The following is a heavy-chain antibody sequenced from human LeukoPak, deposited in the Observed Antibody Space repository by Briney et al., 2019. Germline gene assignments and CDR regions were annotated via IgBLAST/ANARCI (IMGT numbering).Heavy chain of an antibody. CDR1: GGSFSGYY. CDR2: INHSGST. V-gene: IGHV4-34*01. D-gene: IGHD1-26*01. J-gene: IGHJ5*02. CDR3: ARGSKMLGYNWFDP. Sequence: PSETLSLTCAVYGGSFSGYYWNWLRQPPGKGLEWIGEINHSGSTNYIPSLKSRVTISVDTSKNQFSLKLSSVTAADTAVYYCARGSKMLGYNWFDPWGQGTVVTVSS.